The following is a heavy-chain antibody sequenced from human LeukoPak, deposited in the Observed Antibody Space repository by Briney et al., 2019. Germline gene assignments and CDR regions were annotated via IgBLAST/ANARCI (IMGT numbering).Heavy chain of an antibody. CDR3: HRRGSGSSVI. D-gene: IGHD3-10*01. CDR2: ISGSGGST. V-gene: IGHV3-23*01. CDR1: GFTFSSYA. J-gene: IGHJ4*02. Sequence: GGSLRLSCAASGFTFSSYAMSWVRQAPGKGLEWVSAISGSGGSTYYADSVKGRFTISRDNSKNTLYLQMNSRRAEDTAVYYFHRRGSGSSVIWGQGTLVTLSS.